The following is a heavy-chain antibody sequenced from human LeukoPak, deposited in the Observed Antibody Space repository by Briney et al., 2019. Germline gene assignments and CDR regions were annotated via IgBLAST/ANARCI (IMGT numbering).Heavy chain of an antibody. Sequence: AXVKVSCKTSGYTFTXHYVHWVRQAPGQGLEWMGWIAPDSGGTNYAQQFQDRVTMTRDTSLSIAYMEVSRLRSDDTAVYYCARDRSTRGNWLDTWGQGTLVTVSS. J-gene: IGHJ5*02. CDR2: IAPDSGGT. D-gene: IGHD2-2*01. CDR3: ARDRSTRGNWLDT. V-gene: IGHV1-2*02. CDR1: GYTFTXHY.